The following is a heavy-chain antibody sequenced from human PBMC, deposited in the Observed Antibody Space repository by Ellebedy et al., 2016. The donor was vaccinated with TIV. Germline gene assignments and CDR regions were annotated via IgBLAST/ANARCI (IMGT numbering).Heavy chain of an antibody. CDR3: VSRGSSSS. D-gene: IGHD6-6*01. CDR1: GFAFSDYW. V-gene: IGHV3-7*01. Sequence: GGSLRLXCAASGFAFSDYWLSWVRQAPGKGLEWVANINYDGSVKYYVNSVKGRFTISRDNVKNSLSLQMNGLGVEDTAVYYCVSRGSSSSWGQGALLTVSS. J-gene: IGHJ5*02. CDR2: INYDGSVK.